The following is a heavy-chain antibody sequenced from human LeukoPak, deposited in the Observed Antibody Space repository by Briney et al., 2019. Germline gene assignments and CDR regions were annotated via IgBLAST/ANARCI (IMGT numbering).Heavy chain of an antibody. Sequence: GGSLRLSCAASGFSFNNAWMSWVRQAPGKGLEWVSYIGRSGSPIYYADSVKGRFTISRDNAKNSLYLQMNSLRVEDTAVYYCARGSGSSLSAFDIWGQGTMVTVSS. V-gene: IGHV3-11*04. J-gene: IGHJ3*02. CDR1: GFSFNNAW. CDR3: ARGSGSSLSAFDI. CDR2: IGRSGSPI. D-gene: IGHD1-26*01.